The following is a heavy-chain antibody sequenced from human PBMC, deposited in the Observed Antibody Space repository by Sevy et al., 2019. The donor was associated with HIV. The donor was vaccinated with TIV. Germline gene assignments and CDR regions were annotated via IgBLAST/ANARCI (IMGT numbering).Heavy chain of an antibody. J-gene: IGHJ4*02. CDR3: AREGCSRPHDY. Sequence: GGSLRLSCAASGFAFHEYSMSWIRQAPGKGLEWVATLSFGCGKINYADSVKGRFTISRDNSKNSFYLQMDNLRVEETALYYCAREGCSRPHDYWGQGTRVTVSS. V-gene: IGHV3-23*01. D-gene: IGHD2-8*01. CDR1: GFAFHEYS. CDR2: LSFGCGKI.